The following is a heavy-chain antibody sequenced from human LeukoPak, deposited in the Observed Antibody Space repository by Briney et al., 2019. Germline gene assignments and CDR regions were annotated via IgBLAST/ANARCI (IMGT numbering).Heavy chain of an antibody. CDR1: GFSVTSNY. J-gene: IGHJ4*02. CDR2: TYSGGTT. V-gene: IGHV3-53*01. CDR3: ARDYRYYAD. Sequence: AGGSLRLSCAASGFSVTSNYMSWVRQAPGKGLEWVSVTYSGGTTYYADSVKGRFTISRDTSKNTVYLQMNSLSAEDTVVYYCARDYRYYADWGQGTLVTVSS. D-gene: IGHD3-16*02.